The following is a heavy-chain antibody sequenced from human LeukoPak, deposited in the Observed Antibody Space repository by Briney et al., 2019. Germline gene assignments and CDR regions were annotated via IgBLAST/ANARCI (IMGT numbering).Heavy chain of an antibody. CDR1: GYSFTSYW. CDR2: IYPGDSDT. Sequence: PGASLQISCQGSGYSFTSYWIGWVRQLPGKGLEWMGIIYPGDSDTRYSPSFQGQVTISADKSISTAYLQWSSLKASDTAMYYCARPSGTAYYFDYWGQGTLVTVSS. V-gene: IGHV5-51*01. J-gene: IGHJ4*02. D-gene: IGHD1-26*01. CDR3: ARPSGTAYYFDY.